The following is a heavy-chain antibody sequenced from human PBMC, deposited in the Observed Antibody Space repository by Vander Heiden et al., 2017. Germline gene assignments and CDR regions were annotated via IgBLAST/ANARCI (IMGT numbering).Heavy chain of an antibody. D-gene: IGHD3-22*01. CDR3: ARSPTYYYDSSGYYYDWYSDL. J-gene: IGHJ2*01. Sequence: QVTLKESGPVLVKPTETLTLTCTVSGFSLSNARMGVSWIRQPPGKALEWLAHIFSNDEKSYSTSLKSRLTISKDTSKSQVVLTMTNMDPVDTATYYCARSPTYYYDSSGYYYDWYSDLWGRGTLVTVSS. CDR1: GFSLSNARMG. CDR2: IFSNDEK. V-gene: IGHV2-26*01.